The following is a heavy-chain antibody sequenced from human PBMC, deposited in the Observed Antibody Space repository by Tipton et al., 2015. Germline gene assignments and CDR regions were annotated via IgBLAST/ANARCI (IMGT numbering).Heavy chain of an antibody. Sequence: TLSLTCTFSADSISNYYWSWIRQPPGKGLEWIGFIYYSGNTNYNPSLKSRVTISVDTSKNQFSLNLTSVTAADTAVYYCARGPDFVFDSWGQGALVTVSS. CDR1: ADSISNYY. J-gene: IGHJ4*02. CDR2: IYYSGNT. V-gene: IGHV4-59*01. CDR3: ARGPDFVFDS.